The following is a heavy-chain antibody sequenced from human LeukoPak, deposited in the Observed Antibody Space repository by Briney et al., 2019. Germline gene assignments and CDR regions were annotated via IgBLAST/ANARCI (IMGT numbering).Heavy chain of an antibody. J-gene: IGHJ6*03. Sequence: GGSLRLSCAASGFIFADYAMHRVRQAPGRGLEWVSGITWNSAIAGYADSVRGRFTISRDNTKNLLYLQMNTLTTEDTALYYCAIDLDRDSYYMDVWGKGTTVIVSS. CDR2: ITWNSAIA. CDR3: AIDLDRDSYYMDV. D-gene: IGHD3-22*01. V-gene: IGHV3-9*01. CDR1: GFIFADYA.